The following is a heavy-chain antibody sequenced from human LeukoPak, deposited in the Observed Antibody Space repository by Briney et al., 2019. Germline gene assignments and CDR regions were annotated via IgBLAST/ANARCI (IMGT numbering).Heavy chain of an antibody. V-gene: IGHV4-39*01. D-gene: IGHD6-25*01. CDR1: GGSISTSSYC. J-gene: IGHJ4*02. CDR2: ISYSGTT. CDR3: ARHPSSAWLADY. Sequence: SETLSLTYTVSGGSISTSSYCWGWIRLPPGKGLEWIGSISYSGTTYYNPSLKSRVTISVDTSNNQFSLRLSSVTAADTAVYFCARHPSSAWLADYWGQGTLVTVSS.